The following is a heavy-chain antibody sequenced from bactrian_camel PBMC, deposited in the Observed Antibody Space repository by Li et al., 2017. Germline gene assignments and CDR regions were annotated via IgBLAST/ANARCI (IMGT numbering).Heavy chain of an antibody. J-gene: IGHJ6*01. Sequence: HVQLVESGGGLVQAGGSLRLSCAASGYSDGNYCMAWFRQAAGKEREGVGATYISRGSTFYATTVKGRFTISKVPAKNTLYLQMNSLQPEDTAMYYCASDQTCYNGKWPTKWGYWGQGTQVTVS. CDR2: TYISRGST. D-gene: IGHD3*01. V-gene: IGHV3S1*01. CDR3: ASDQTCYNGKWPTKWGY. CDR1: GYSDGNYC.